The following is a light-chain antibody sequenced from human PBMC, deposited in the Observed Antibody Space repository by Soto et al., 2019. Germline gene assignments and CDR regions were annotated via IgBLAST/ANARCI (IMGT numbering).Light chain of an antibody. J-gene: IGKJ1*01. CDR3: QQYGGSPRT. CDR1: QSVSSNY. CDR2: GAS. Sequence: EIVLTQSPGTLSLSPGDRATLSCRASQSVSSNYLAWYQQKSGQAPRLLIYGASSRATGIPDRFSGSGSGTDFTLTISRLEPEEFAVYYCQQYGGSPRTFGQGTKVEIK. V-gene: IGKV3-20*01.